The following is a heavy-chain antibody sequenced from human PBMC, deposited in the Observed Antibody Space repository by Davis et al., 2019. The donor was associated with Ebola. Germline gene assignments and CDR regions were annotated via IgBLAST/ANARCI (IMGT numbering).Heavy chain of an antibody. Sequence: AASVKVSCKASGYTFTGYYMHWVRQAPGQGLEWMGWINPNSGGTNYAQKFQGWVTMTRDTSISTAYMELSRLRSDDTAVYYCARHGEWLRTYFDYWGQGTLVTVSS. V-gene: IGHV1-2*04. CDR2: INPNSGGT. CDR1: GYTFTGYY. D-gene: IGHD5-12*01. CDR3: ARHGEWLRTYFDY. J-gene: IGHJ4*02.